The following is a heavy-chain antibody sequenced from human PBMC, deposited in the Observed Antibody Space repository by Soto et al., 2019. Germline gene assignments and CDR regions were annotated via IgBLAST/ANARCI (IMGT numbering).Heavy chain of an antibody. J-gene: IGHJ5*02. CDR2: FNPNSGGT. V-gene: IGHV1-2*02. Sequence: QVQLVQSGAEVKKPGASVKVSCKASGYIFTGYYMHWLRQAPGQGLEWMGGFNPNSGGTKYAQKFQGRVTMTNDTSINTAYLELSGLMSDDTAVYYCARGDFESSANYCAGWFDPWGQGTLVTVSS. CDR1: GYIFTGYY. CDR3: ARGDFESSANYCAGWFDP. D-gene: IGHD3-22*01.